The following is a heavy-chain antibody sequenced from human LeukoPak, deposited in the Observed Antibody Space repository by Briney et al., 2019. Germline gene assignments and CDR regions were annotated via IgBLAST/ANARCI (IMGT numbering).Heavy chain of an antibody. CDR3: ARGGYSYGPRHFDY. J-gene: IGHJ4*02. CDR2: INHRGST. V-gene: IGHV4-34*01. Sequence: PSETLSLTCAVYGGSFSGYYWSWIRQPPGKGLEWIGEINHRGSTNYNPSLKSRVTISVDTSKNQFSLKLSSVTAADTAVYYCARGGYSYGPRHFDYWGQGTLVTVSS. CDR1: GGSFSGYY. D-gene: IGHD5-18*01.